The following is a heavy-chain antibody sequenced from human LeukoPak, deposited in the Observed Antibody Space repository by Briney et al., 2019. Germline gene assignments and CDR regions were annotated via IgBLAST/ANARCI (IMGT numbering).Heavy chain of an antibody. CDR1: GGSISSSTYY. CDR3: ARGGDYGDYRNWFDP. D-gene: IGHD4-17*01. Sequence: SETLSLTCTVSGGSISSSTYYWGWIRQPPGKGLEWIGSMYYTGSTYYNPSLKSRVTISADTSKNQFSLKLTSVTAADTAVYYCARGGDYGDYRNWFDPWGQGTLVTVSS. J-gene: IGHJ5*02. CDR2: MYYTGST. V-gene: IGHV4-39*01.